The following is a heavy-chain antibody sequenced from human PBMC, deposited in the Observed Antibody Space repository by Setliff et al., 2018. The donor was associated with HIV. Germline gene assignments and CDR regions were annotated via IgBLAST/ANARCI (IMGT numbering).Heavy chain of an antibody. CDR1: GYTFSSYD. D-gene: IGHD2-2*01. Sequence: ASVKVSCKASGYTFSSYDINWVRQATGQGLEWMGWMNPNSGNTGYAQKFQGRVTMTRNTAISTAYMELRRLKSEDTAVYYCARVYCSTRSCVDGWYFDYWGQGTLVTVSS. J-gene: IGHJ4*02. CDR3: ARVYCSTRSCVDGWYFDY. V-gene: IGHV1-8*02. CDR2: MNPNSGNT.